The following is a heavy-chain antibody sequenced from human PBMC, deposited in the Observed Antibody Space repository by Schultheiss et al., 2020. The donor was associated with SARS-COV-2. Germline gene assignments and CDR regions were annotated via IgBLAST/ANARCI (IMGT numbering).Heavy chain of an antibody. Sequence: SETLSLTCTVSGGSISSGGYYWSWIRQHPGKGLEWIGEINHSGNTNYNPSLKSRVTISVDTSKNQFSLKLSSVTAADTAVYYCARGRGRGIVVVPAAGRYFDLWGRGTLVTVSS. D-gene: IGHD2-2*01. J-gene: IGHJ2*01. CDR2: INHSGNT. CDR1: GGSISSGGYY. CDR3: ARGRGRGIVVVPAAGRYFDL. V-gene: IGHV4-39*07.